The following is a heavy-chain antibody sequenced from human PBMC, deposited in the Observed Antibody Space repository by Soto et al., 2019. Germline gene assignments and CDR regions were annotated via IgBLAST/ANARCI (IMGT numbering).Heavy chain of an antibody. V-gene: IGHV1-69*02. D-gene: IGHD4-17*01. CDR2: IIPILGIE. CDR1: GGTFSSYT. CDR3: ALLTCARSPVTTYGRNV. Sequence: QVQLVQSGAEVKKPGSSVKVSCKASGGTFSSYTISWVRQAPGQGLEWMGRIIPILGIENYAQKFQGRVPITADKSASKSYRELSSLISKDTDVYDCALLTCARSPVTTYGRNVWGQGTTVTVSS. J-gene: IGHJ6*01.